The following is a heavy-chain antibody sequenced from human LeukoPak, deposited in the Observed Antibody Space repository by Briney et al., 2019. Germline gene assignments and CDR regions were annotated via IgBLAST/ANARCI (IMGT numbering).Heavy chain of an antibody. CDR1: GYTFTGYY. V-gene: IGHV1-2*02. CDR2: INPNSGGT. Sequence: ASVKVSCKASGYTFTGYYMHWVRQAPGQGLEWMGWINPNSGGTNYAQKFQGRVTMTRDTSISTAYMELSRLRSDDTAVYYCARDRAPYSSSWYGAGYWGQGTLVTVSS. CDR3: ARDRAPYSSSWYGAGY. D-gene: IGHD6-13*01. J-gene: IGHJ4*02.